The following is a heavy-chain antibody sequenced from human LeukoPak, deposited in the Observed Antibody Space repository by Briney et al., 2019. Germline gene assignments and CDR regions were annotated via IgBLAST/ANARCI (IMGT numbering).Heavy chain of an antibody. CDR2: INPSGGST. V-gene: IGHV1-46*01. D-gene: IGHD1-1*01. CDR1: GYTFTSYY. Sequence: ASVKVSCKASGYTFTSYYMHWVRQAPGQGLEWMGIINPSGGSTSYAQKFQGRVTMTRDTSTSTVYMELSSLRSEDTAVYYCANSHGELEADDYWGQGTLVTVSS. J-gene: IGHJ4*02. CDR3: ANSHGELEADDY.